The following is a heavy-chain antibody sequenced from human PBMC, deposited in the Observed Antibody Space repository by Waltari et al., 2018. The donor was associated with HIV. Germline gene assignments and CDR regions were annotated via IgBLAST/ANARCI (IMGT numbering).Heavy chain of an antibody. V-gene: IGHV3-23*04. D-gene: IGHD6-13*01. CDR3: AILIAAAGDFDY. J-gene: IGHJ4*02. CDR1: GFPLRSCV. Sequence: EVQLVESGGGLVQPGGSRTLPCAASGFPLRSCVLSWVRQAPGKGLEWVSTISGSDGNTYYPDSVQGRFTISRDNSKNTLFLQLNSLRAEDTAVYYCAILIAAAGDFDYWGQGTLVTVSS. CDR2: ISGSDGNT.